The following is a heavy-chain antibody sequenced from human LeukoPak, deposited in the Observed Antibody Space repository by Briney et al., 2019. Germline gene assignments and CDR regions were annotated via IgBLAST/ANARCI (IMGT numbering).Heavy chain of an antibody. CDR1: GFSVSSNY. V-gene: IGHV3-66*01. Sequence: GGSLRLSCAASGFSVSSNYMSWVRQAPGKGLEWVSHLYAGGNTYYADSVKGRFTISRDNSKNTLYLQMNSLRAEDTAVYYCARFPSSVSWHPVDYWGQGTLVTVSS. D-gene: IGHD3-22*01. CDR2: LYAGGNT. J-gene: IGHJ4*02. CDR3: ARFPSSVSWHPVDY.